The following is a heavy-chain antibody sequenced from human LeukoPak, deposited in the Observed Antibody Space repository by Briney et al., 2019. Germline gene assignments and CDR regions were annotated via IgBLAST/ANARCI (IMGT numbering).Heavy chain of an antibody. D-gene: IGHD5-18*01. CDR2: IYTSGST. Sequence: PSETLSLTCTVSGGSISSATHYWNWIRQPAGKGLEWIGRIYTSGSTNYNPSLKSRVTISVDTSKNQFSLKLSSVTAADTAVYYCARGGDRYSYGFSYYYYYMDVWGKATTVTISS. J-gene: IGHJ6*03. CDR1: GGSISSATHY. V-gene: IGHV4-61*02. CDR3: ARGGDRYSYGFSYYYYYMDV.